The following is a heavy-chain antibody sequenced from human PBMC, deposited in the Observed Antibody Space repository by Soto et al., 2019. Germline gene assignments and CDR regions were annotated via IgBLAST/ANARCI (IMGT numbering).Heavy chain of an antibody. CDR2: ISHDGSTK. CDR1: GFTFSSYG. CDR3: TGEVASGY. J-gene: IGHJ4*02. V-gene: IGHV3-30*03. Sequence: QVQLVESGGGVVQPGRSLRLSCAASGFTFSSYGMHWVRQAPGKGLEWVAVISHDGSTKYYADSVKGRFTISRDNSRNTLYLEMNSRRGDDMAVYYCTGEVASGYWGQGTLVTVSS. D-gene: IGHD2-8*02.